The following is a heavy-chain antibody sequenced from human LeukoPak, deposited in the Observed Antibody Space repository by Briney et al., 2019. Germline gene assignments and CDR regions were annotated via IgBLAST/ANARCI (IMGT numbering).Heavy chain of an antibody. J-gene: IGHJ4*02. CDR1: GFTFSSYA. Sequence: GGSLRLSCAASGFTFSSYAMHWVRQAPGKGLEWVAVISYDGSNKYYADSVKGRFTISRDNSKNTLYLQMNSLRAEDTAVYYCARTGPVCSSTSCSYYFDYWGQGTLVTVSS. CDR2: ISYDGSNK. D-gene: IGHD2-2*01. CDR3: ARTGPVCSSTSCSYYFDY. V-gene: IGHV3-30-3*01.